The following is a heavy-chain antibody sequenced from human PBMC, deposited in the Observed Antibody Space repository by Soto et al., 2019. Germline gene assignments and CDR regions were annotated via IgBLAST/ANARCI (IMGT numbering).Heavy chain of an antibody. D-gene: IGHD3-10*01. J-gene: IGHJ4*01. Sequence: SETLPLTSTVLVGSISKVAYYWNWVRQHPGKGLEWIGYIHYNGSTWYNPSLESRVTISVDTSKDQFSLKLRSVTAAATAVYYCARVRGSGSYAAYYFDSWGQGTLVTVSS. CDR3: ARVRGSGSYAAYYFDS. CDR1: VGSISKVAYY. CDR2: IHYNGST. V-gene: IGHV4-31*03.